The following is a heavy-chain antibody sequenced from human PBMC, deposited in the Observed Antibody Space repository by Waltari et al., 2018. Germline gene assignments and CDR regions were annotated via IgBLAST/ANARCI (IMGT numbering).Heavy chain of an antibody. CDR1: GGSISSHY. CDR3: ASGSIELEYFQH. CDR2: IYYSGST. Sequence: QVQLQESGPGLVKPSETLSLTCTVSGGSISSHYWSWIRQPPGKGLEWIGYIYYSGSTNYNPSLKSRVTISVDTSKNQFSLKLSSVTAADTAGYYCASGSIELEYFQHWGQGTLVTVSS. J-gene: IGHJ1*01. D-gene: IGHD1-26*01. V-gene: IGHV4-59*11.